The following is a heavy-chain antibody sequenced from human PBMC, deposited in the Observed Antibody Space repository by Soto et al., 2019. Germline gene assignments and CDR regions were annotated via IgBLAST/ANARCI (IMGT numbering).Heavy chain of an antibody. CDR3: ARHECGGDNYIRPYYYYGMDV. Sequence: GESLKISCKGSGYSFTNYWIGWVRQMPGKGLEWVGIIYPGDSDTIYSPSFQGQVTISADKSISTAYLQWSSLKASDTAIYYCARHECGGDNYIRPYYYYGMDVWGQGTTGTVSS. J-gene: IGHJ6*02. CDR2: IYPGDSDT. CDR1: GYSFTNYW. D-gene: IGHD2-21*02. V-gene: IGHV5-51*01.